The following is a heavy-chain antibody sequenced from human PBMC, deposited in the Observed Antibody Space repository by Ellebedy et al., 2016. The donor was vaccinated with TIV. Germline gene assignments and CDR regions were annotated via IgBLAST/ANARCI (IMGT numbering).Heavy chain of an antibody. D-gene: IGHD6-19*01. CDR3: ARRSSVMPEAGIGY. V-gene: IGHV4-34*01. CDR1: GGSFSGYY. Sequence: SETLSLTXAVYGGSFSGYYWSWIRQSPEKGLEWIGEINHSGSTNYNASLKSRVTILVDTSKNQSSLNLKSVTAADTAVYYCARRSSVMPEAGIGYWGQGTRVTVSS. CDR2: INHSGST. J-gene: IGHJ4*02.